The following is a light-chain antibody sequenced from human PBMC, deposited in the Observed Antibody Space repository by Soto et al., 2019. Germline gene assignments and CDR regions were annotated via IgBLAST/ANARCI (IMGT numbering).Light chain of an antibody. CDR2: DAS. J-gene: IGKJ4*01. CDR3: QQYGSSPLT. V-gene: IGKV3D-20*01. Sequence: TQSTSTLSASVGDRVTITCRASQNINSWLAWYQQKPGLAPRLLIYDASSRATGIPDRFSGSGSGTDFTLTISRLEPEDFAVYYCQQYGSSPLTFGGGTKVDIK. CDR1: QNINSW.